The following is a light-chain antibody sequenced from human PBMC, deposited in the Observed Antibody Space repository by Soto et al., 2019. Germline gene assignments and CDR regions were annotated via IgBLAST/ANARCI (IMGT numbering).Light chain of an antibody. CDR1: EDINSR. Sequence: QMNQSPSSVSASVGGRVTISCRASEDINSRLAWYQQKPGRAPNLLLYSASNLQSGVPSRFSGSGSGVDFTLTITSLQPEDFATYFCQQTYMSPWTFGQGTTV. CDR2: SAS. J-gene: IGKJ1*01. CDR3: QQTYMSPWT. V-gene: IGKV1-12*01.